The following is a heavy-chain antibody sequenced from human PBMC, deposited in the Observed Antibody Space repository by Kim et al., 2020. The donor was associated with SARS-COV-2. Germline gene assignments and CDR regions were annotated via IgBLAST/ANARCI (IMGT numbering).Heavy chain of an antibody. J-gene: IGHJ3*02. V-gene: IGHV3-30*02. Sequence: VKGRFTISRDNSKNTLYLQMNSLRAEDTAVYYCAKDYAFSGSYYDAFDIWGQGTMVTVSS. CDR3: AKDYAFSGSYYDAFDI. D-gene: IGHD1-26*01.